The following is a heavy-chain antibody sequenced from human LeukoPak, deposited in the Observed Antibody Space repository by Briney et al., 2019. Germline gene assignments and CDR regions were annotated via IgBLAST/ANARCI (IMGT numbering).Heavy chain of an antibody. J-gene: IGHJ4*02. V-gene: IGHV4-59*02. CDR3: ARVGTYGSGSYLSWLDY. D-gene: IGHD3-10*01. CDR2: IYYSGST. Sequence: LETLSLTCSVSGGSVSSYYWSWIRQSPGKGLEWIGYIYYSGSTNYNPSLKSRVTISVDTSKNQFSLKLSSVTAADTAVYYCARVGTYGSGSYLSWLDYWGQGTLVTVSS. CDR1: GGSVSSYY.